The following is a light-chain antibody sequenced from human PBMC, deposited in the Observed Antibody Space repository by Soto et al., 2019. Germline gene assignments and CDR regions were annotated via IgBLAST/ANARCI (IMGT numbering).Light chain of an antibody. Sequence: EIVLTQSPGTLSLSPGERATLSCRGSQSVSSSYLAWYQQKPGQAPRLXIYGASSRATGIPDRFSGGGSGTDFTLTISRLEPEDFAVYYCQQFSSYPLTFGGGTQVDIK. CDR1: QSVSSSY. V-gene: IGKV3-20*01. CDR2: GAS. CDR3: QQFSSYPLT. J-gene: IGKJ4*01.